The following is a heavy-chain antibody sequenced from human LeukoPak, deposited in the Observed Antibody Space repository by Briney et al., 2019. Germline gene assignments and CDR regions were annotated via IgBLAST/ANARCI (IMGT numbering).Heavy chain of an antibody. Sequence: SVKVSCKASGGTFSSYAISWVRQAPGQGLEWMGRIIPIFGTANYAQKFQGRVTITTDESTSTAYMELSSLRSEDTAVYYCARSITIFGVVSPQASAYYYYYMDVWGKGTTVTVSS. V-gene: IGHV1-69*05. J-gene: IGHJ6*03. CDR1: GGTFSSYA. CDR3: ARSITIFGVVSPQASAYYYYYMDV. D-gene: IGHD3-3*01. CDR2: IIPIFGTA.